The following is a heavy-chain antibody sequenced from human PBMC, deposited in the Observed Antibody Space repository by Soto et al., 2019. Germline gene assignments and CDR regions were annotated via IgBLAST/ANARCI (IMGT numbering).Heavy chain of an antibody. V-gene: IGHV3-21*01. D-gene: IGHD3-22*01. Sequence: GGSLRLSCAASGFTFSSYSMNWVRQAPGKGLEWVSSISSSSSYIYYADSVKGRFTISRDNAKNSLYLQMNSLRAEDTAVYYCARIPGPYYYDSSGYKPDYWGQGTLVTAPQ. CDR3: ARIPGPYYYDSSGYKPDY. J-gene: IGHJ4*02. CDR2: ISSSSSYI. CDR1: GFTFSSYS.